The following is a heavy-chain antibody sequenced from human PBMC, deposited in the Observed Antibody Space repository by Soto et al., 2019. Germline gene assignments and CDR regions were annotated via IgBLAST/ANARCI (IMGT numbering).Heavy chain of an antibody. CDR3: AKGMYSSSWAPDY. CDR2: ISYDGSNK. Sequence: GGSLRLSCAASGFTFSSYGMHWVRQAPGKGLEWVAVISYDGSNKYYADSVKGRFTISRDNSKNTLYPQMNSLRAEDTAVYYCAKGMYSSSWAPDYWGQGTLVTVSS. J-gene: IGHJ4*02. CDR1: GFTFSSYG. D-gene: IGHD6-13*01. V-gene: IGHV3-30*18.